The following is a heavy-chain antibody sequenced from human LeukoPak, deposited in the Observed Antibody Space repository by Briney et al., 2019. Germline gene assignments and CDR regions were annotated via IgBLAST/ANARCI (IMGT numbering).Heavy chain of an antibody. CDR2: IRYDGNNK. D-gene: IGHD3-10*01. CDR1: GFTFSSYG. V-gene: IGHV3-30*02. Sequence: PGGSLRLSCAASGFTFSSYGMHWVRQAPGKGLEWVAFIRYDGNNKYYADSVKGRFTISRDSSKNTLYLQMNSLRAEDTAVYYCAKPGSNNWFDPWGQGTLVTVSS. J-gene: IGHJ5*02. CDR3: AKPGSNNWFDP.